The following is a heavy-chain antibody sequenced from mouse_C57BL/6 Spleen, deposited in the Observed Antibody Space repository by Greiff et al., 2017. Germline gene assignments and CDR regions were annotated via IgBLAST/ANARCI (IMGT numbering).Heavy chain of an antibody. CDR3: ARSYDYDGGAYAY. D-gene: IGHD2-4*01. Sequence: QVQLQQPGAELVMPGASVKLSCKASGYTFTSYWMHWVKQRPGQGLEWIGEIDPSDSYTNYNQKFKGKSTLTVDKSSSTAYMQLSSLTSEDSAVYYSARSYDYDGGAYAYWGQGTLVTVA. J-gene: IGHJ3*01. CDR1: GYTFTSYW. V-gene: IGHV1-69*01. CDR2: IDPSDSYT.